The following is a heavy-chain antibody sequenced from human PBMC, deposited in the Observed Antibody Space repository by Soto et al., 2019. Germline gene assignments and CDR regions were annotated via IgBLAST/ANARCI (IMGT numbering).Heavy chain of an antibody. Sequence: ASVKVSCKASGYTFTSYGISWVRQAPGQGLEWMGWISAYNGNTNYAQKLQGRVTMTTHTSTSTAYMELRSLRSDDTAVYYCARSLVTRYCSGGSCYSQKTFDYWGQGTLVTVSS. J-gene: IGHJ4*02. V-gene: IGHV1-18*01. CDR1: GYTFTSYG. D-gene: IGHD2-15*01. CDR2: ISAYNGNT. CDR3: ARSLVTRYCSGGSCYSQKTFDY.